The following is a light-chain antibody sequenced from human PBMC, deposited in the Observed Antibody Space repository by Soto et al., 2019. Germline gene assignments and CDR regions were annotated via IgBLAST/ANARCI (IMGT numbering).Light chain of an antibody. J-gene: IGKJ5*01. CDR2: DAS. CDR3: QQRSNWPT. Sequence: EIVMTQSPATLSVSPGERATLSFRASQSVSSYLAWYQQKPGQAPRLLIYDASNRATGIPARFSGSGSGTDFTLTISSLEPEDFAVYYCQQRSNWPTFGQGTRLETK. CDR1: QSVSSY. V-gene: IGKV3-11*01.